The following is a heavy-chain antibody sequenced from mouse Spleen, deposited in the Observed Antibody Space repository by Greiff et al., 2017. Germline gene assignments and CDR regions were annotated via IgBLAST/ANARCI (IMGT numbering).Heavy chain of an antibody. J-gene: IGHJ2*01. CDR2: IWAGGST. D-gene: IGHD1-1*01. CDR1: GFSLTSYG. Sequence: VQLVESGPGLVAPSQSLSITCTVSGFSLTSYGVHWVRQPPGKGLEWLGVIWAGGSTNYNSALMSRLSISKDNSKSQVFLKMNSLQTDDTAMYYCARGGLYYYGPFDYWGQGTTLTVSS. V-gene: IGHV2-9*02. CDR3: ARGGLYYYGPFDY.